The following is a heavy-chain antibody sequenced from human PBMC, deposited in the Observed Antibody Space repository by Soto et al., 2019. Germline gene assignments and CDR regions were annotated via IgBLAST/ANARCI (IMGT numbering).Heavy chain of an antibody. D-gene: IGHD1-26*01. CDR3: AVGSSGFYFIY. J-gene: IGHJ4*02. CDR1: GSPISISNYN. CDR2: IYYSGST. Sequence: SDTLSPTSISSGSPISISNYNRGWNRQPPGKGLELIGSIYYSGSTYHNPPLKSRVTISKDTSKNQFSLRLSSVTAADTAVYYRAVGSSGFYFIYWGQG. V-gene: IGHV4-39*01.